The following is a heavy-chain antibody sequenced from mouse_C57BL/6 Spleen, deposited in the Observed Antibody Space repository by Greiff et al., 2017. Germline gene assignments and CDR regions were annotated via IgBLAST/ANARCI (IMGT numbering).Heavy chain of an antibody. D-gene: IGHD2-4*01. J-gene: IGHJ4*01. V-gene: IGHV2-5*01. CDR1: GFSLTSYG. CDR2: IWRGGST. Sequence: VKLVESGPGLVQPSQSLSISCTASGFSLTSYGVHWVRQSPGQGLEWLGVIWRGGSTDYNAALMSRLSITKDNSKSQVFFKMNSLQADDTAIYYGAKKGYEYDGDYAMDYWGQGTSVTVSS. CDR3: AKKGYEYDGDYAMDY.